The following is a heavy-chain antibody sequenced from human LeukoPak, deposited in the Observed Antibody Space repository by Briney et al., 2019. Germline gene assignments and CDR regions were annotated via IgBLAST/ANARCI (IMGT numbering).Heavy chain of an antibody. J-gene: IGHJ4*02. Sequence: GGSLRLSCAASGFTVSSNYMSWVPQAPGKGLEGVSVIYSGGSTYYPDSVKGRFTISRHNAKNTLYLQMNSLRAEDTAVYYCARGETTDYWGQGTLVTVSS. D-gene: IGHD1-1*01. V-gene: IGHV3-53*04. CDR1: GFTVSSNY. CDR2: IYSGGST. CDR3: ARGETTDY.